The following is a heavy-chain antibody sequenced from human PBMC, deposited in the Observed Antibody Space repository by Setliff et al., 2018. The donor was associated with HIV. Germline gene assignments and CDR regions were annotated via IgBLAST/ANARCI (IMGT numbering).Heavy chain of an antibody. CDR2: TYPSGTT. D-gene: IGHD2-8*02. Sequence: PSETLSLTCFVSVVSISGHFWGWIRQPPGKGLEWIGYTYPSGTTEYNPSLDSRVTISVDTSRDQFSLNLRSVTAADTALYFCARLIHTGLLYFDYWGRGRLVTVSS. V-gene: IGHV4-4*09. J-gene: IGHJ4*02. CDR3: ARLIHTGLLYFDY. CDR1: VVSISGHF.